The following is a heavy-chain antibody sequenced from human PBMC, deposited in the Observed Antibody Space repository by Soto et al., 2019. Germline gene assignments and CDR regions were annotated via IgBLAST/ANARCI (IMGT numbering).Heavy chain of an antibody. Sequence: PGGSLRLSCAVSGFTFSSEEMNWVRQAPGKGLEWVSYISGSSSMIYYADSVKGRFTISRDNAKNSLYLQMNTLRAEDTAVYYCATDFWSAYWWGQGTLVTVSS. CDR2: ISGSSSMI. CDR3: ATDFWSAYW. D-gene: IGHD3-3*01. V-gene: IGHV3-48*03. J-gene: IGHJ4*02. CDR1: GFTFSSEE.